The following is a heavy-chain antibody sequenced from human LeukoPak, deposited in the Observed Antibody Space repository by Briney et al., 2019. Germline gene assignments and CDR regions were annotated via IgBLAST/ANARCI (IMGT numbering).Heavy chain of an antibody. D-gene: IGHD2-2*01. V-gene: IGHV3-30-3*01. CDR1: GFTFSSFA. CDR2: ILYDGSNK. J-gene: IGHJ5*02. CDR3: LNPYDIVVVPAAPGFDP. Sequence: QPGRSLRLSCAASGFTFSSFAMDWVRPAPGKGLEWVAVILYDGSNKYYADSVKGRFTISRDNSKNTLYLQMNSLRAEDTAVYFHLNPYDIVVVPAAPGFDPWGQGTLVTVSS.